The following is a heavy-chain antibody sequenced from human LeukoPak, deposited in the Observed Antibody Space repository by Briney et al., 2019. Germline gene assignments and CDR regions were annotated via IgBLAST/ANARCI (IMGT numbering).Heavy chain of an antibody. CDR3: ARGLYGSGSYLIDY. J-gene: IGHJ4*02. CDR2: IYYSGST. D-gene: IGHD3-10*01. Sequence: SETLSLTCTVSGGSISSYYWSWIRQPPGKGLEWIGYIYYSGSTNYNPSLKSRVTISVDTSKDQFSLKLSSVTAADTAVYYCARGLYGSGSYLIDYWGQGTLVTVSS. CDR1: GGSISSYY. V-gene: IGHV4-59*01.